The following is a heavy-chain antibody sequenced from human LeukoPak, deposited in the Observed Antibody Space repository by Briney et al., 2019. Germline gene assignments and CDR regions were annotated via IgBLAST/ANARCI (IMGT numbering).Heavy chain of an antibody. D-gene: IGHD3-22*01. Sequence: SQTLSPTCTVSGGSISSGDYYWSWIRQPPGKGLEWIGYIYYSGSTYYNPSLKSRVTISVDTSKNQFSLKLSSVTAADTAVYYCARGEGSRYYYDSSGYPDAFDIWGQGTMVTVSS. CDR1: GGSISSGDYY. V-gene: IGHV4-30-4*08. J-gene: IGHJ3*02. CDR3: ARGEGSRYYYDSSGYPDAFDI. CDR2: IYYSGST.